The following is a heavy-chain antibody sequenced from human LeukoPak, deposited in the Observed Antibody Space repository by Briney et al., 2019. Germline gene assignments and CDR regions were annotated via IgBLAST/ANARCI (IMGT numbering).Heavy chain of an antibody. CDR1: GFNFGSYS. CDR2: ISADSATT. V-gene: IGHV3-23*01. D-gene: IGHD3-10*01. J-gene: IGHJ4*02. CDR3: ARKSASGNYPLDY. Sequence: GGTLRLSCAASGFNFGSYSMTWVRQAPGKGLEWVSVISADSATTFYADSVKGRFTISRDNAKNTVFLQMSSLRAEDTALYYCARKSASGNYPLDYWGQGTLVTVSS.